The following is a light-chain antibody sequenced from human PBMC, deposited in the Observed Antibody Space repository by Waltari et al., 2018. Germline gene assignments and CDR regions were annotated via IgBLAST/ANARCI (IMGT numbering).Light chain of an antibody. Sequence: EIVLTQSPGTLSLSPGERATLSCRASQGVGKYLAWYQQRPGQAPRLLLSHTSIRATGIPDRFSDSGYGTDFSLTISRLEPEDFAVYYCQKYDFLPATFGQGTTVEIK. CDR1: QGVGKY. CDR2: HTS. V-gene: IGKV3-20*01. J-gene: IGKJ1*01. CDR3: QKYDFLPAT.